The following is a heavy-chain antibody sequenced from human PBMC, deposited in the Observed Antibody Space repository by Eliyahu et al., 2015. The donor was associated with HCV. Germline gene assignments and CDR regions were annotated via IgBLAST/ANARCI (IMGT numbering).Heavy chain of an antibody. D-gene: IGHD4-17*01. Sequence: QVQLQESGPGLVKPSETLSLTCTVSGGSISSYSWNWIRQSAGKRLEWIGRVFVSGATNYNPSLRSRITMSKDTSRNSFSLTLTSVTAADTAVYFCARDVTSVTTGVWYFDLWGRGTLVTVSS. CDR3: ARDVTSVTTGVWYFDL. CDR2: VFVSGAT. J-gene: IGHJ2*01. CDR1: GGSISSYS. V-gene: IGHV4-4*07.